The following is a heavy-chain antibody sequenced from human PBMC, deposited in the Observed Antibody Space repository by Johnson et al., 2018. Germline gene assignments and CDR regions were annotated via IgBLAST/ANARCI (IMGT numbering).Heavy chain of an antibody. Sequence: VQLLETGGGVVQPGRSLRLSCAASGFTFSSYSMHWVRQAPGKGLEWVAVIWYDGSNKYYADSVKGRFTISRDNSKDTVYLQMNSLRAEDTAVYYCAKAREWATTTVLVDVWGQGTTVTVSS. CDR3: AKAREWATTTVLVDV. CDR1: GFTFSSYS. V-gene: IGHV3-33*06. J-gene: IGHJ6*02. D-gene: IGHD3-3*01. CDR2: IWYDGSNK.